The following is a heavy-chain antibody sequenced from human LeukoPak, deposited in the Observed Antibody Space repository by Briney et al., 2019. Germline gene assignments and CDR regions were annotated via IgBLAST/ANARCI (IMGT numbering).Heavy chain of an antibody. CDR2: MNPNSGNT. Sequence: ASVKVSCKASGYTFTSYDINWVRQATGQGLEWMGWMNPNSGNTGYAQKFQGRVTMTRNTSISIAYMELSSLRSEDTAVYYCARGTLAYCGGDCGNWFDPWGQGTLVTVSS. V-gene: IGHV1-8*01. CDR1: GYTFTSYD. D-gene: IGHD2-21*02. J-gene: IGHJ5*02. CDR3: ARGTLAYCGGDCGNWFDP.